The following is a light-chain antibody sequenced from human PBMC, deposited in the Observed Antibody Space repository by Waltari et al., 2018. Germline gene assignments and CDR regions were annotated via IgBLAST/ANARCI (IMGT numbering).Light chain of an antibody. CDR2: AVA. CDR3: SSYGGSNNLL. Sequence: QYGLTQPPSASGSPGQSVTISCTGTSSDIGTSEFVSWYQLHPGKAPKLLIYAVAKRPSGVSVRFSGSKSGNTASLTVSGLQAEDEADYFCSSYGGSNNLLFGGGTKLTV. V-gene: IGLV2-8*01. J-gene: IGLJ2*01. CDR1: SSDIGTSEF.